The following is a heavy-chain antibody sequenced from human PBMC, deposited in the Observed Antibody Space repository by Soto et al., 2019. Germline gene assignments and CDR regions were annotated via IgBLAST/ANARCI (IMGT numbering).Heavy chain of an antibody. CDR2: ISCSGGYT. J-gene: IGHJ4*02. V-gene: IGHV3-23*01. CDR1: GFTFSNYS. D-gene: IGHD1-1*01. Sequence: GGSLRLSCAASGFTFSNYSIRWVRQAPWKGLQWVSAISCSGGYTHYADSVKGRFTISRDNSKNTLSLQMRSLRPQDTAVYYCEKGPCSTMTSSLYYFDYWGLGTLVAVCS. CDR3: EKGPCSTMTSSLYYFDY.